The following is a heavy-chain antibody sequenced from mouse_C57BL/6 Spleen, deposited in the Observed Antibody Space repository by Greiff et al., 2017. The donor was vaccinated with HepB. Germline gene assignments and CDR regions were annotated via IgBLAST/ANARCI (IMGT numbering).Heavy chain of an antibody. CDR3: ARDYYLGY. J-gene: IGHJ2*01. CDR2: IYPSDSET. V-gene: IGHV1-61*01. CDR1: GYTFTSYW. Sequence: QVHVKQPGAELVRPGSSVKLSCKASGYTFTSYWMDWVKQRPGQGLEWIGNIYPSDSETHYNQKFKDKATLTVDKSSSTAYMQLSSLTSEDSAVYYCARDYYLGYWGQGTTLTVSS.